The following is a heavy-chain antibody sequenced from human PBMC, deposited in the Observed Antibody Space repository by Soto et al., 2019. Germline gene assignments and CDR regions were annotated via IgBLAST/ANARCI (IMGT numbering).Heavy chain of an antibody. D-gene: IGHD6-13*01. CDR2: IYWDDDK. CDR1: GFSLSTSGVG. J-gene: IGHJ4*02. V-gene: IGHV2-5*02. Sequence: QITLKESGPTLVKPTQTLTLTCTFSGFSLSTSGVGVGWIRQPPGKALEWLALIYWDDDKRYSPSLKSRLTITXXTSKNQVVLTMTTRDPVDTPTYYCAHTDIAAAADYWGQGTLVTVSS. CDR3: AHTDIAAAADY.